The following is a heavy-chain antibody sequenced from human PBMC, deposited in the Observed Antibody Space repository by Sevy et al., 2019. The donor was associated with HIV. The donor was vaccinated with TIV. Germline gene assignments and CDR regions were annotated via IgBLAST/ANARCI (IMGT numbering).Heavy chain of an antibody. CDR1: DYTFSTQG. CDR2: ISAYNGNT. Sequence: ASVKVSCKASDYTFSTQGFNWVRQAPGQGLEWMGWISAYNGNTNYAQKLQGRVTMTTDTSTSTAYMELRSLRSDDTAVYYCARESHLYFDYWGQGTLVTVSS. J-gene: IGHJ4*02. V-gene: IGHV1-18*01. CDR3: ARESHLYFDY.